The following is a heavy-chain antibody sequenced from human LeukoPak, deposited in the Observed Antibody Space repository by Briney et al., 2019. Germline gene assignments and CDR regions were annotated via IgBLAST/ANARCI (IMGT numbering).Heavy chain of an antibody. J-gene: IGHJ4*02. CDR3: ARDLLNEGNHLDY. Sequence: PSQTLSLTCTVSGGSVSSGDDYWSWIRQPPGKGLEWIGYIYYSGSTYYNPSLKSRVTISVDTSKNQFSLKLSSVTAADTAVYYCARDLLNEGNHLDYWGQGTLVTVFS. CDR2: IYYSGST. CDR1: GGSVSSGDDY. D-gene: IGHD4-23*01. V-gene: IGHV4-30-4*01.